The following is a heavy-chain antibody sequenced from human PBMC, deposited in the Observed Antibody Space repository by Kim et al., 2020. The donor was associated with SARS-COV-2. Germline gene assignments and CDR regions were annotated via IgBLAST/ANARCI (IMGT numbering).Heavy chain of an antibody. CDR3: ARGGSAARTTHFYYYYGMDV. Sequence: SETLSLTCAVYGGSFSGYYWSWIRQPPGKGLEWIGEINHSGSTNYNPSLKSRVTISVDTSKNQFSLKLSSVTAADTAVYYCARGGSAARTTHFYYYYGMDVWGQGTTVTVSS. D-gene: IGHD6-13*01. CDR1: GGSFSGYY. CDR2: INHSGST. J-gene: IGHJ6*02. V-gene: IGHV4-34*01.